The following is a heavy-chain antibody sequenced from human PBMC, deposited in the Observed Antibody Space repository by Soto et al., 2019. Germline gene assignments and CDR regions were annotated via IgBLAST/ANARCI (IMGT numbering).Heavy chain of an antibody. CDR1: GGTFSSYA. Sequence: QVQLMQSGAEVKKPGSSVKVSSKASGGTFSSYAISWVRQAPGQGLEWMGGIIPIFGTANYAQKFQDRVTITADASTSTAYMELSSLRSEETAVYYCARVVVLNVGIAVRYNYYAMDVWGQGTTVTVSS. CDR3: ARVVVLNVGIAVRYNYYAMDV. V-gene: IGHV1-69*01. D-gene: IGHD6-19*01. CDR2: IIPIFGTA. J-gene: IGHJ6*02.